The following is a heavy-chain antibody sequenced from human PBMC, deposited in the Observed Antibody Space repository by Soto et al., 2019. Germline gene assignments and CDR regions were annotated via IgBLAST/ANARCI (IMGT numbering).Heavy chain of an antibody. CDR3: ARKGSSNWPDAFDI. V-gene: IGHV4-4*02. D-gene: IGHD6-13*01. J-gene: IGHJ3*02. CDR1: RGSISSNNW. Sequence: QVQLQESGPGLVKPSGTLSLTCAVSRGSISSNNWWSWVRQPPGKGLEWIGEIYQSGRTNYNPSLKSRVTISVDKAKNQFSLKLSSVTAADTAVYYCARKGSSNWPDAFDIWGQGTMVTVSS. CDR2: IYQSGRT.